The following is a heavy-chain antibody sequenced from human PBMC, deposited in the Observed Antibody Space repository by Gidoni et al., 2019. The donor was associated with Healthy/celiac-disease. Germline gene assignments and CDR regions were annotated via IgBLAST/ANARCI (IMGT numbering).Heavy chain of an antibody. CDR3: TRDREGPGYSGYASVY. D-gene: IGHD5-12*01. J-gene: IGHJ4*02. V-gene: IGHV3-49*03. Sequence: EVQLVASGGGLVQPGWSLRLLRTAFWFPFGVSALSWFRQAPGKGLEWVGFIRSKAYGGTTEYAASVKGRFTISRDDSKSIAYLQMNSLKTEDTAVYYCTRDREGPGYSGYASVYWGQGTLVTVSS. CDR1: WFPFGVSA. CDR2: IRSKAYGGTT.